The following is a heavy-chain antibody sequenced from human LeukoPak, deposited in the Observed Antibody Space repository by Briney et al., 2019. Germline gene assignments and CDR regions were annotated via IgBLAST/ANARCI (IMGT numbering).Heavy chain of an antibody. V-gene: IGHV3-72*01. CDR3: ARDLFRLQGF. CDR2: SRNKANSYTT. CDR1: GFTFSDYY. D-gene: IGHD3/OR15-3a*01. J-gene: IGHJ4*02. Sequence: AGGSLRLSCAASGFTFSDYYVDWVRQAPGKGLEWVGRSRNKANSYTTEYAASVKGRFTISRDDSKSSLYLQMNSLKAEDTAVYYCARDLFRLQGFWGQGTLVTVSS.